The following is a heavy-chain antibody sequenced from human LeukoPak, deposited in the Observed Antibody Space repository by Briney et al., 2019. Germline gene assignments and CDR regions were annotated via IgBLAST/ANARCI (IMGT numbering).Heavy chain of an antibody. D-gene: IGHD1-26*01. Sequence: GGSLRLSCAASGFTFEDYDMHWVRQAPGKGLEWVSLISWDGVSTYYADSVKGRFTISRDNSKNSLYLQMNRLRAEDTALYYCAKDVYSGSYGYFDYWGQGPLVTVSS. CDR2: ISWDGVST. CDR3: AKDVYSGSYGYFDY. CDR1: GFTFEDYD. V-gene: IGHV3-43D*03. J-gene: IGHJ4*02.